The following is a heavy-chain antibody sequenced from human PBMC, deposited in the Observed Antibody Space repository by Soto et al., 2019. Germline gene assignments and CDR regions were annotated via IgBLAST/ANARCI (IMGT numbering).Heavy chain of an antibody. D-gene: IGHD3-10*01. CDR1: GYSFTSYW. CDR3: AGGGVRGVITRTRDYYGMDV. Sequence: EVQLVQSGAEVKKPGESLKISCKGSGYSFTSYWTGWVRQMPGKGLEWMGIIYPGDSDTRYSPSFQGQVTISADKSISTAYLQWSSLKASDTAMYYCAGGGVRGVITRTRDYYGMDVWGQGTTVTVSS. CDR2: IYPGDSDT. V-gene: IGHV5-51*01. J-gene: IGHJ6*02.